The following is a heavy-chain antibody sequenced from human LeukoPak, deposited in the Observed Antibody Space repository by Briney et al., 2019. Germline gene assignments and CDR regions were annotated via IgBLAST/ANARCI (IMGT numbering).Heavy chain of an antibody. CDR2: ISYDGSNK. Sequence: GGSLRLSCAASGFTFSSYAMHWVRQAPGKGLEWVAVISYDGSNKYYADSVKGRFTISRDNSKNTLYLQMNSLKTEDTAVYYCTTASGGYYDYVWGSYRLDDYWGQGTLVTVSS. D-gene: IGHD3-16*02. J-gene: IGHJ4*02. CDR3: TTASGGYYDYVWGSYRLDDY. V-gene: IGHV3-30*04. CDR1: GFTFSSYA.